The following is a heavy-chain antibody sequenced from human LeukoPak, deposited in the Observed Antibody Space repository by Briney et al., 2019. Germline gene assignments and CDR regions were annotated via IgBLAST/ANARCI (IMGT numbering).Heavy chain of an antibody. Sequence: GGSLRLSCAASGFTFSSYSMNWVRQAPGKGLEWVSSISSSSSYIYYADSVKGRFTISRDNAKNSLYLQMNSLRAEDTAVYYCARDLDSCGYRARFPFDYWAQGTLVTVSS. D-gene: IGHD3-22*01. CDR2: ISSSSSYI. V-gene: IGHV3-21*01. J-gene: IGHJ4*02. CDR1: GFTFSSYS. CDR3: ARDLDSCGYRARFPFDY.